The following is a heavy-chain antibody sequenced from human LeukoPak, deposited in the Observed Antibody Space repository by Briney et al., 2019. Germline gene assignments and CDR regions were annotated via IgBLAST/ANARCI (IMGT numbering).Heavy chain of an antibody. D-gene: IGHD6-6*01. J-gene: IGHJ5*02. CDR1: GGSFSGYY. CDR2: INHSGST. Sequence: PSETLSLTCAVYGGSFSGYYWSWIRQPPGKGLEWIGEINHSGSTNYNPSLKSRVTISVDTSKNQFSLKLSSVTAADTAVYYCARLRQLVQRGSEWFDPWGQGTLVTVSS. CDR3: ARLRQLVQRGSEWFDP. V-gene: IGHV4-34*01.